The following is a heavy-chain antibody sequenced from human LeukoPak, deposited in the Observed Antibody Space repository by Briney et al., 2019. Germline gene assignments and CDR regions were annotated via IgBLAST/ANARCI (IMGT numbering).Heavy chain of an antibody. D-gene: IGHD1-26*01. CDR1: GYSFTSYW. Sequence: GESLKISCKGSGYSFTSYWIGWVRQLPGKGLEWMGIIYPGDSDTRSSPSFPGQVTISADKSISTAYLQWSRLKASGPAISYCARPGRSLKHSPFDYWGQGTLVTVSS. V-gene: IGHV5-51*01. CDR2: IYPGDSDT. CDR3: ARPGRSLKHSPFDY. J-gene: IGHJ4*02.